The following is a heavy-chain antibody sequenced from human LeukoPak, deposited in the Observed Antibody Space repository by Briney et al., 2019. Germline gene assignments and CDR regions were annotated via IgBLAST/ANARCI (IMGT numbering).Heavy chain of an antibody. Sequence: GRSLRLSCAASGFTFSSYGMHWVRQAPGKGLEWVAVIWYDGSNKYYADSVKGRFTISRDNSKNTLYLQMSSLRAEETAVYYCAKDRDGYNFAAFDYWGQGTLVTVSS. D-gene: IGHD5-24*01. V-gene: IGHV3-33*06. J-gene: IGHJ4*02. CDR2: IWYDGSNK. CDR1: GFTFSSYG. CDR3: AKDRDGYNFAAFDY.